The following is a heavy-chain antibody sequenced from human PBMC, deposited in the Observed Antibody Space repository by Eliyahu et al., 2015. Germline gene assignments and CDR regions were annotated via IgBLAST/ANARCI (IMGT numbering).Heavy chain of an antibody. Sequence: QVQLVQSGAEVQKPGAXVKVSGKTXXXTLTDXYLHWVRQAPGQGLEWMGWIHPESGGXNYALKFQDRVTLTRDTSISTAYMELRRLTSDDTAVYFCARGFLTGDLDYWGQGTLVTVSS. CDR2: IHPESGGX. V-gene: IGHV1-2*07. CDR1: XXTLTDXY. D-gene: IGHD3-9*01. CDR3: ARGFLTGDLDY. J-gene: IGHJ4*02.